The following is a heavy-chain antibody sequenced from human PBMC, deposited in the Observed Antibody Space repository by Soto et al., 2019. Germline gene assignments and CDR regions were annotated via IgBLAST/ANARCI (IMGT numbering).Heavy chain of an antibody. V-gene: IGHV3-21*01. D-gene: IGHD6-19*01. CDR3: AREGSRHRHFFDY. CDR1: GFAFSSYS. CDR2: ITSSSTYI. J-gene: IGHJ4*02. Sequence: GGSLRLSCAASGFAFSSYSMNWVRQAPGKGLEWVSSITSSSTYIYYADSVKGRFTISRDNAKNSLYLEMNSRRAEDTAVYYCAREGSRHRHFFDYWGQGTLVTVSS.